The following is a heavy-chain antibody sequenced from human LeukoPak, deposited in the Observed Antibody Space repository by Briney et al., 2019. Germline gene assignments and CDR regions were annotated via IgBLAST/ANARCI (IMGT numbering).Heavy chain of an antibody. CDR1: GFTFSSYS. D-gene: IGHD3-10*01. Sequence: GGSLRLSCAASGFTFSSYSMSWVRQAPGKGLEWVANIKQDGSEKYYVDSVKGRFTISRDNAKNSLYLQMNSLRAEDTAVYYCARDQITMVRGVIIGSDYYGMDVWGQGTTVTVSS. V-gene: IGHV3-7*01. CDR2: IKQDGSEK. CDR3: ARDQITMVRGVIIGSDYYGMDV. J-gene: IGHJ6*02.